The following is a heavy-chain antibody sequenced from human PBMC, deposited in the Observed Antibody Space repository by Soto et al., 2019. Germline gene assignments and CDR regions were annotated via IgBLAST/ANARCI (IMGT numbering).Heavy chain of an antibody. CDR3: ARDDTIFGVVTPSNYYYYGMDV. CDR1: GYTFTSYY. V-gene: IGHV1-46*01. D-gene: IGHD3-3*01. Sequence: QVQLVQSGAEVKKPGASVKVSCKASGYTFTSYYMHWVRQAPGQGLEWMGIINPSGGSTSYAQKFQGRVTMTRDTSTSTVYMELSSLRSEDTAVYYCARDDTIFGVVTPSNYYYYGMDVWGQGTTVTVSS. CDR2: INPSGGST. J-gene: IGHJ6*02.